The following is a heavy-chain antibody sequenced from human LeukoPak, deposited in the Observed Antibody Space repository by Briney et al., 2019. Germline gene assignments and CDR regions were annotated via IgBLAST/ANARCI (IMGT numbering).Heavy chain of an antibody. CDR3: ARVKYGEDALDI. CDR2: ISWDGGST. CDR1: GFTFDDYA. J-gene: IGHJ3*02. D-gene: IGHD2-8*01. V-gene: IGHV3-43D*03. Sequence: GGSLRLSCAASGFTFDDYAMHWVRQAPGKGLEWVSLISWDGGSTYYADSVKGRFTISRDNSKNSLYLQMNSLRAEDTAVYYCARVKYGEDALDIWGQGTMVTVSS.